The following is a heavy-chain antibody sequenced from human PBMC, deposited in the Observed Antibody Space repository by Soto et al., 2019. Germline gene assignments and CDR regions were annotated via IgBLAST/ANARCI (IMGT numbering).Heavy chain of an antibody. CDR2: ISSSSSYI. V-gene: IGHV3-21*01. Sequence: GGSLRLSCAASGFTFSSYSMNWVRQAPGKGLEWVSSISSSSSYIYYADSVKGRFTISRDNAKNSLYLQMNSLRAEDTAVYYCARDLGGGRTYFDYWGQGTLVTVSS. CDR3: ARDLGGGRTYFDY. J-gene: IGHJ4*02. CDR1: GFTFSSYS. D-gene: IGHD2-15*01.